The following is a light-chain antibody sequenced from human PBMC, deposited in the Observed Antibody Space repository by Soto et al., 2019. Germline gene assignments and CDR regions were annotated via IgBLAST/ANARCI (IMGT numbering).Light chain of an antibody. V-gene: IGKV3-20*01. J-gene: IGKJ4*01. CDR1: QSVSSNY. CDR3: QQYGGSPRVT. CDR2: GAS. Sequence: EIVLTQSPGTLSLSPGERATLSCRASQSVSSNYLAWYQQKPGQAPRLLLYGASSRATGIPDRFSGSGSGTDFSLLISRLEPEDFAVYYCQQYGGSPRVTFGGGTKVEIK.